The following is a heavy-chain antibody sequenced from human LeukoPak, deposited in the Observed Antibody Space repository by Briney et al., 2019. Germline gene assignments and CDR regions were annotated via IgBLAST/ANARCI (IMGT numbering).Heavy chain of an antibody. CDR1: GGSISSYY. V-gene: IGHV4-59*12. J-gene: IGHJ6*03. CDR2: IYYGGST. Sequence: SETLSLTCTVSGGSISSYYWSWIRQPPGKGLEWIGYIYYGGSTNYNPSLKSRVTISLDTSRNQFSLKLSSVTAADTAVYYCAREIYYYGSGSYYPFYYYYYYMDVWGKGTTVTVSS. D-gene: IGHD3-10*01. CDR3: AREIYYYGSGSYYPFYYYYYYMDV.